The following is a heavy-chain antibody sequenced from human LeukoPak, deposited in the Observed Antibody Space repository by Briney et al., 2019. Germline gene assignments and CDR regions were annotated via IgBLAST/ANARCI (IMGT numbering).Heavy chain of an antibody. D-gene: IGHD3-22*01. Sequence: ASVKVSCKASGYTFIGYYMHWVRQAPGQGLEWMGWINPNSGGTNYAQKFQGRVTMTRDTSISTAYMELSRLRSDDTAVYYCASEGYYDSSGISYWGQGTLVTVSS. CDR1: GYTFIGYY. CDR2: INPNSGGT. V-gene: IGHV1-2*02. CDR3: ASEGYYDSSGISY. J-gene: IGHJ4*02.